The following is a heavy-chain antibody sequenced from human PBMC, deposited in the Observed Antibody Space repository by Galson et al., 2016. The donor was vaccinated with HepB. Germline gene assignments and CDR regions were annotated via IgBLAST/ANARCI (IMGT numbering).Heavy chain of an antibody. Sequence: SLRLSCAASGFTFNTYAMSWVRQFPGKGLEWVSGISGSGVGKHYADSVKGRFTISRDNSKNTMYLQMNSLRVEDTAIYYCAKAESLPYLDYEGDVFDVWGQGTLVTVSS. CDR1: GFTFNTYA. D-gene: IGHD3/OR15-3a*01. J-gene: IGHJ3*01. CDR3: AKAESLPYLDYEGDVFDV. V-gene: IGHV3-23*01. CDR2: ISGSGVGK.